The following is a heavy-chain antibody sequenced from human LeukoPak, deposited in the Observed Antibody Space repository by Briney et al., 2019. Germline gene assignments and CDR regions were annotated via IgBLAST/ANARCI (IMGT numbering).Heavy chain of an antibody. Sequence: ASVKVSCKASGYIFTGYYMHWVRQAPGQGLEWMGWINPNSGGTNYAQKFQGRVTMTRDTSISTAYMELSRLRSDDTAVYYCAREGRDGYNSHYYFDYWGQGTLVTVSS. CDR3: AREGRDGYNSHYYFDY. D-gene: IGHD5-24*01. CDR1: GYIFTGYY. V-gene: IGHV1-2*02. J-gene: IGHJ4*02. CDR2: INPNSGGT.